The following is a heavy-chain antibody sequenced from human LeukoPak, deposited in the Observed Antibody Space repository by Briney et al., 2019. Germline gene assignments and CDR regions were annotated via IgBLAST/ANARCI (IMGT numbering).Heavy chain of an antibody. CDR2: ISGSGGST. J-gene: IGHJ4*02. Sequence: GGSLRLSCAASVFTFSSYAMSWVRQAPGKGLEWVSAISGSGGSTYYADSVKGRFTNSRDKSKNPLNLQMNSLTAEDTAVYYCANNYGGGDCRTLDYWGQGTLVTVSS. CDR1: VFTFSSYA. D-gene: IGHD2-21*01. CDR3: ANNYGGGDCRTLDY. V-gene: IGHV3-23*01.